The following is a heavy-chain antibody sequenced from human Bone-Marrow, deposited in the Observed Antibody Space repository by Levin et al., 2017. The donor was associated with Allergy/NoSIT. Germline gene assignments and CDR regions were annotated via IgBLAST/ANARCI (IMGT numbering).Heavy chain of an antibody. D-gene: IGHD3-16*01. J-gene: IGHJ4*02. CDR1: GFTVSSNY. V-gene: IGHV3-53*01. Sequence: PGGSLRLSCAASGFTVSSNYMSWVRQAPGKGLEWVSVIYSGGSTYYADSVKGRFTISRDNSKNTLYLQMNSLRAEDTAVYYCAREGYDYVWGRFSGYWGQGTLVTVSS. CDR2: IYSGGST. CDR3: AREGYDYVWGRFSGY.